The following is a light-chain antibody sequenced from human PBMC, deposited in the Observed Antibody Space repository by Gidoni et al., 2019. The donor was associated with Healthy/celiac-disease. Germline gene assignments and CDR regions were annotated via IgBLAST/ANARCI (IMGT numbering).Light chain of an antibody. J-gene: IGKJ4*01. CDR3: QQYDNLPPLT. CDR1: QDISNY. CDR2: DAS. Sequence: DIQLTQSPSSLSASVGDRVTITCQASQDISNYLNWYQQKPGKAPKLLIYDASNLETGVPSRFSGSGSGTDFTFNISSLQPEYIATYYCQQYDNLPPLTFGGGTKVEIK. V-gene: IGKV1-33*01.